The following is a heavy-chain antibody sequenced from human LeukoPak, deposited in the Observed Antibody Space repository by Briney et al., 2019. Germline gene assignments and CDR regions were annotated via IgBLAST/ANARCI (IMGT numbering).Heavy chain of an antibody. J-gene: IGHJ4*02. Sequence: PGGSLRLSCAAAGFTFSDAWMTWVRQAPGKGLEWLGRIKTKTDDGTTDYAAPVKGRFTISRDDSRDTLYLQMNSLKTEDSAVYYCTSIFRDYWGQGTLVTVSS. V-gene: IGHV3-15*01. CDR2: IKTKTDDGTT. CDR3: TSIFRDY. CDR1: GFTFSDAW. D-gene: IGHD3-9*01.